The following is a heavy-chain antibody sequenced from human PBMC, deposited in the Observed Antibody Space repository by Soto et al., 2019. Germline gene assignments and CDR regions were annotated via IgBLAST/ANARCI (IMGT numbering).Heavy chain of an antibody. D-gene: IGHD6-13*01. CDR1: GGTFSSYT. J-gene: IGHJ4*02. CDR3: AREAAAGTTFDY. V-gene: IGHV1-69*02. CDR2: IIPILGIA. Sequence: QVQLVQSGAEVKKPGSSVKVSCKASGGTFSSYTISWVRQAPGQGLEWMGRIIPILGIANYEQKFQGRVTITADKSTSTAYMELSSLRSEDTAVYYCAREAAAGTTFDYWGQGTLVTVSS.